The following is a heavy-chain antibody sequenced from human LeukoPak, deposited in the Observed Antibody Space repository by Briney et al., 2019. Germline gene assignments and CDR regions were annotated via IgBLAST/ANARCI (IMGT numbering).Heavy chain of an antibody. Sequence: GASVKVSCKASGYTFIAYYIHWVRQAPGQGLEWMGWMNPNSGNTGYAQKFQGRVTMTRNTSISTAYMELSSLRSEDTAVYYCARDYYDSSAHDAFDIWGQGTMVTVSS. CDR1: GYTFIAYY. CDR2: MNPNSGNT. J-gene: IGHJ3*02. D-gene: IGHD3-22*01. V-gene: IGHV1-8*02. CDR3: ARDYYDSSAHDAFDI.